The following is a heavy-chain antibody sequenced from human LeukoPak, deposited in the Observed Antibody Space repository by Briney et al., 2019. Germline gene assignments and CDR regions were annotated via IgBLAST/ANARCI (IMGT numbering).Heavy chain of an antibody. CDR2: IYYSGST. Sequence: SETLSLTCTVSGGSISSYYWSWIRQPPGKGLEWIGYIYYSGSTNYNPSLTSRVTISVDTSKNQFSLKLTSVTAADTAVYYCVRVVALGAAGYYFDYWGQGSLVTVSS. CDR1: GGSISSYY. J-gene: IGHJ4*02. V-gene: IGHV4-59*01. D-gene: IGHD6-13*01. CDR3: VRVVALGAAGYYFDY.